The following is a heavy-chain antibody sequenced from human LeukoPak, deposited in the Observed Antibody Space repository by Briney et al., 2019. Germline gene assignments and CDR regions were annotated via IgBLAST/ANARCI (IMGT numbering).Heavy chain of an antibody. J-gene: IGHJ4*02. Sequence: GGSLRLSCAASGFTFDDYGMSWVRQAPGKGLEWVSGINWNSGSTGYADSVKGRFTISRDNAKNSLYLQMNSLRAEDTALYYCARDSYSGSYSYFDYWGQGTLVTVSS. D-gene: IGHD1-26*01. CDR1: GFTFDDYG. CDR2: INWNSGST. V-gene: IGHV3-20*04. CDR3: ARDSYSGSYSYFDY.